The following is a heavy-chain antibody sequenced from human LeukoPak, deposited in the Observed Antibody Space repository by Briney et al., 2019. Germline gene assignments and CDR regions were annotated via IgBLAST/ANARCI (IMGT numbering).Heavy chain of an antibody. D-gene: IGHD2-15*01. Sequence: ASVKVSCKASGYTFTSYDINWVRQATGQGLEWMGWMNPNSGNTGYAQKFQGRVTMTRNTSISTAYVELSSLRSEDTAVYYCARGLRDIVVVVAAPHYYYYYGMDVWGQGTTVTVSS. CDR2: MNPNSGNT. CDR1: GYTFTSYD. CDR3: ARGLRDIVVVVAAPHYYYYYGMDV. V-gene: IGHV1-8*01. J-gene: IGHJ6*02.